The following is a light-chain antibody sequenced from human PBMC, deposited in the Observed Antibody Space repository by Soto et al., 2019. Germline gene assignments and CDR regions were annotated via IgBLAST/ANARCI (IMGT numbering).Light chain of an antibody. J-gene: IGKJ5*01. CDR3: HSRA. Sequence: DIQMTQSPSTLSASVGDRVTITCRASQSISSWLAWYQKKPGNAPKLLIYDGSSFESGVSSRFSGSGSGPEFTLTISSLEPDDSATYFCHSRAFGQGTRLEI. V-gene: IGKV1-5*01. CDR1: QSISSW. CDR2: DGS.